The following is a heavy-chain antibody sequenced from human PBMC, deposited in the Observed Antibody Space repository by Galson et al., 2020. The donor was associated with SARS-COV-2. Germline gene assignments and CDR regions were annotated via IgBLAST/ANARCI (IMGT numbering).Heavy chain of an antibody. Sequence: GESLKISCAASGFTVSSNYMSWVRQAPGKGLEWVSVIYSGGSTYYADSVKGRFTISRDNSKNTLYLQMNSLRAEDTAVYYCARSVGILGDYFDYWGQGTLVTVSS. J-gene: IGHJ4*02. V-gene: IGHV3-66*01. D-gene: IGHD1-26*01. CDR2: IYSGGST. CDR1: GFTVSSNY. CDR3: ARSVGILGDYFDY.